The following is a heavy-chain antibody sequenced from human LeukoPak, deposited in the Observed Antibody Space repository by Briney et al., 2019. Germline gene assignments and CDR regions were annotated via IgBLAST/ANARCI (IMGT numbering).Heavy chain of an antibody. J-gene: IGHJ4*02. CDR2: INHSGST. CDR3: ARGRRGWGFDY. D-gene: IGHD7-27*01. CDR1: GGSFSGYY. V-gene: IGHV4-34*01. Sequence: SETLSLTCAVYGGSFSGYYWSWIRQPPGKGLEWIGEINHSGSTNYNPSLKSRVTISVDTSKNQFSLKLSSVTAADTAVYYCARGRRGWGFDYWGQGTLVTVSS.